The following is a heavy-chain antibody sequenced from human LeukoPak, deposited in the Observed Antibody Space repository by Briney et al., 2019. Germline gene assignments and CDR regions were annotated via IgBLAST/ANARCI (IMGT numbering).Heavy chain of an antibody. CDR3: ARNRPFDY. V-gene: IGHV3-53*01. J-gene: IGHJ4*02. CDR1: GFTFSSYS. CDR2: IYSGGST. Sequence: GGSLRLSCAASGFTFSSYSMIWVRQAPGKGLEWVSVIYSGGSTYYADSVKGRFTISRDNSKNTLYLQMNSLRAEDTAVYYCARNRPFDYWGQGTLVTVSS. D-gene: IGHD1-14*01.